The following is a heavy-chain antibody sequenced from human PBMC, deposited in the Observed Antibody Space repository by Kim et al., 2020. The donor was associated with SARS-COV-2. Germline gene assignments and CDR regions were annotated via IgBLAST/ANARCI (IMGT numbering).Heavy chain of an antibody. CDR3: AVPTMGGPPDY. D-gene: IGHD3-10*01. Sequence: KYYADSVKGRFTISRDNSKNTLYLQMNSLRAEDTAVYYCAVPTMGGPPDYWGQGTLVTVSS. CDR2: K. V-gene: IGHV3-30*02. J-gene: IGHJ4*02.